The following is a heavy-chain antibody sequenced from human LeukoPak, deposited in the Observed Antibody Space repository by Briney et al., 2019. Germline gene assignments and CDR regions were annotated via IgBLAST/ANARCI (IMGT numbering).Heavy chain of an antibody. CDR2: INHSGST. J-gene: IGHJ4*02. D-gene: IGHD3-22*01. V-gene: IGHV4-34*01. CDR3: ARGRLYDSSGYSIDY. Sequence: SETLSLTCAVYGGSFSGYYWSWIRQPPGRGLEWSGEINHSGSTNYNPSLKSRVTISVDTSKNQFSLKLSSVTAADTAVYYCARGRLYDSSGYSIDYWGQGTLVTVSS. CDR1: GGSFSGYY.